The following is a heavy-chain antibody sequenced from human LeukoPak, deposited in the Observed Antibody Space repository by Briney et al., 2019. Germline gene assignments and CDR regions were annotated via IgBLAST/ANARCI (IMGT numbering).Heavy chain of an antibody. J-gene: IGHJ6*02. D-gene: IGHD6-6*01. CDR1: GFTFSSYG. CDR2: IWYDGSNK. V-gene: IGHV3-33*01. Sequence: GRSLRLSCAASGFTFSSYGVHWVRQAPGKGLEWVAVIWYDGSNKYYADSVKGRFTISRDNSKNTLYLQMNSLRAEDTAVYYCARSGEVSSIAARPQYYYYYYGMDVWGQGTTVTVSS. CDR3: ARSGEVSSIAARPQYYYYYYGMDV.